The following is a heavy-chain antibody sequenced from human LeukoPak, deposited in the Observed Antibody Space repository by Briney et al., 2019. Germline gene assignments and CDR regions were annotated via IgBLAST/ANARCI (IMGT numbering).Heavy chain of an antibody. CDR1: GGSFSGYY. V-gene: IGHV4-34*01. Sequence: LETLSLTCAVYGGSFSGYYWSWIRQPPGKGLEWIGEINHSGSTNYNPSLKSRVTISVDTSKNQFSLKLSSVTAADTAVYYCARALEYSSSSDYFGYWGQGTLVTVSS. CDR2: INHSGST. CDR3: ARALEYSSSSDYFGY. D-gene: IGHD6-6*01. J-gene: IGHJ4*02.